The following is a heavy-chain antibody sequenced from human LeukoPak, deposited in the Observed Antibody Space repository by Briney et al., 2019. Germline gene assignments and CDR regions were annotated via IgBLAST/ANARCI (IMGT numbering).Heavy chain of an antibody. CDR1: GYTFTGYY. V-gene: IGHV1-18*04. D-gene: IGHD6-19*01. J-gene: IGHJ4*02. CDR3: ARAEIGVAGSAPN. CDR2: ISAYNGNT. Sequence: ASMKVSCKASGYTFTGYYMHWVRQAPGQGLEWMGWISAYNGNTNYAQKLQGRVTMTTDTSTSTAYMELRSLRSDDTAVYYCARAEIGVAGSAPNWGQGTLVTVSS.